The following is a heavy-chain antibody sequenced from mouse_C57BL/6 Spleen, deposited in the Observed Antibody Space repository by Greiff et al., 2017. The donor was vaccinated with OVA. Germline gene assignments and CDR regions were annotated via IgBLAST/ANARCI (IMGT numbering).Heavy chain of an antibody. Sequence: QVQLKQPGAELVKPGASVKLSCKASGYTFTSYWMHWVKQRPGQGLEWIGMIHPNSGSTNYNEKFKSKATLTVDKSSSTAYMQLSSLTSEDSAVYYCARADYYGSQVDYWGQGTSVTVSS. CDR3: ARADYYGSQVDY. CDR2: IHPNSGST. D-gene: IGHD1-1*01. J-gene: IGHJ4*01. CDR1: GYTFTSYW. V-gene: IGHV1-64*01.